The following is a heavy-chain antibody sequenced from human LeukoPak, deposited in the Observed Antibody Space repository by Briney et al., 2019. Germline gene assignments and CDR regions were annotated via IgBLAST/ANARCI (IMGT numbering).Heavy chain of an antibody. Sequence: PSETLSLTCTVSGGSISSGDYYWSWIRQPPGKGLEWIGYIYYSGSTYYTPSLRGRVTISVDTSKNQFSLNLSSVTAADTAVYYCAREVHNYGSYYFNYWGQGTLVTVSS. V-gene: IGHV4-30-4*01. CDR2: IYYSGST. CDR1: GGSISSGDYY. J-gene: IGHJ4*02. CDR3: AREVHNYGSYYFNY. D-gene: IGHD3-10*01.